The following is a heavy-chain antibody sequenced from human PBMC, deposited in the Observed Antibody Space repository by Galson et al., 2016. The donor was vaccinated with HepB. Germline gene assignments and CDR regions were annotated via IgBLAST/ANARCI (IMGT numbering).Heavy chain of an antibody. J-gene: IGHJ6*02. V-gene: IGHV4-59*11. CDR1: GASISGHY. D-gene: IGHD3/OR15-3a*01. Sequence: ETLSLTCAVSGASISGHYWSWIRQPPGKGLEWIGYVHYSGITNYNPSLKSRVSISIDTSKTHFSLRLTSLTVADTAIYYCTRDGRAWVGLDVWGQGTTVTVSS. CDR3: TRDGRAWVGLDV. CDR2: VHYSGIT.